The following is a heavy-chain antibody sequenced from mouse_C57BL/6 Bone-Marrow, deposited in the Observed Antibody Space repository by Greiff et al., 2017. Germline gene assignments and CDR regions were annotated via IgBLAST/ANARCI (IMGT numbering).Heavy chain of an antibody. V-gene: IGHV3-6*01. Sequence: EVQLQQSGPGLVKPSQSLSLTCSVTGYSITSGYYWNWIRQFPGNKLEWMGYISYDGSNNYNPSLKNRISITRDTSKNQFFLKLNSVTTEDTATYYCARTPIYDGPYYFDYWGQGTTLTVSS. J-gene: IGHJ2*01. CDR3: ARTPIYDGPYYFDY. CDR2: ISYDGSN. CDR1: GYSITSGYY. D-gene: IGHD2-3*01.